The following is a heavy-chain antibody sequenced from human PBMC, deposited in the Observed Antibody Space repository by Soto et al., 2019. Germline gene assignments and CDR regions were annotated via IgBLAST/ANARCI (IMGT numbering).Heavy chain of an antibody. Sequence: GASVKVSCKASGYIFTAYAMRWVRQAPGQRLEWMGWINAGNSYTKYSQKIQGRVTFTTDTSASTAYMELSSLTFEDTAVYYCARDRGSWTHDAFDVWGQGTMVTVSS. D-gene: IGHD6-13*01. CDR1: GYIFTAYA. CDR2: INAGNSYT. CDR3: ARDRGSWTHDAFDV. J-gene: IGHJ3*01. V-gene: IGHV1-3*01.